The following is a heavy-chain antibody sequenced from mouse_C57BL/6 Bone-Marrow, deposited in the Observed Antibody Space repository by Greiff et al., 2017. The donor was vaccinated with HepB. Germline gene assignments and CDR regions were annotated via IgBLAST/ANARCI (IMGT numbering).Heavy chain of an antibody. J-gene: IGHJ2*01. CDR1: GFNIKDYY. CDR3: ASYLLWDWYYFDY. V-gene: IGHV14-2*01. D-gene: IGHD2-1*01. Sequence: VQLQQSGAELVKPGASVKLSCTASGFNIKDYYMHWVKQRTEQGLEWIGRIDPEDGETKYAPNFQGKATITADTSSNTAYLQLSSLTSEDTAVYYCASYLLWDWYYFDYWGQGTTLTVSS. CDR2: IDPEDGET.